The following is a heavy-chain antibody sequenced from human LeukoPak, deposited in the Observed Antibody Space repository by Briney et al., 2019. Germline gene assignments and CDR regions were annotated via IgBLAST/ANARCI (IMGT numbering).Heavy chain of an antibody. Sequence: PGGSLRLSCAASGFTFDNYRMSWVRQAPGKGLEWVAVISYDGSNKYYADSVKGRFTISRDNSKNTLYLQMNSLRAEDTAVYYCARDSGLLNYYYYMDVWGKGTTVTVSS. CDR2: ISYDGSNK. V-gene: IGHV3-30*05. D-gene: IGHD3-10*01. CDR3: ARDSGLLNYYYYMDV. CDR1: GFTFDNYR. J-gene: IGHJ6*03.